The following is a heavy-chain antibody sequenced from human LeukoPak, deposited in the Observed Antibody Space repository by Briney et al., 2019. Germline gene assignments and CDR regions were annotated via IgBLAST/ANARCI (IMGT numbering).Heavy chain of an antibody. J-gene: IGHJ4*02. CDR3: ARDWNYYDSSGGDY. Sequence: GGSLRLSCAASGFTFDDYGMSWVRQAPGKGLEWVSGINWNGSSTGYADSVKGRFTISRDNAKNSLYLQMNSLRAEDTALYYCARDWNYYDSSGGDYWGQGTLVTVSS. CDR2: INWNGSST. D-gene: IGHD3-22*01. CDR1: GFTFDDYG. V-gene: IGHV3-20*04.